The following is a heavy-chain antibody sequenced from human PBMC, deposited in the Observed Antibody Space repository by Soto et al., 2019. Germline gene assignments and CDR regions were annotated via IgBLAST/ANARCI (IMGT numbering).Heavy chain of an antibody. D-gene: IGHD2-21*02. J-gene: IGHJ6*02. V-gene: IGHV4-59*01. Sequence: SDTLSLTCTVSGVSIRSYCWSWIRQPPGKGLEWIGYMYKTGSTVYNPSFKSRVTISVDTSKNQFSLKLNSVTAADTAVYYCARDLWGYCGTDCYPLDVWGQGTTVT. CDR1: GVSIRSYC. CDR2: MYKTGST. CDR3: ARDLWGYCGTDCYPLDV.